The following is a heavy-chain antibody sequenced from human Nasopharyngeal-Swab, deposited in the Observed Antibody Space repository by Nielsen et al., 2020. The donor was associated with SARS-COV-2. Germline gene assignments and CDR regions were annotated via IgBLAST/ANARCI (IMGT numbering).Heavy chain of an antibody. V-gene: IGHV3-9*01. Sequence: SLKISCAASGFTFDDNAMHRVRHAPGKGLEWVSGISWNSGSIGYADSVKGRFTISRDNAKNSLYLQMNSLRAEDTALYYCATGGSSGWYYYYYGMDVWGQGTTVTVSS. D-gene: IGHD6-19*01. CDR2: ISWNSGSI. J-gene: IGHJ6*02. CDR3: ATGGSSGWYYYYYGMDV. CDR1: GFTFDDNA.